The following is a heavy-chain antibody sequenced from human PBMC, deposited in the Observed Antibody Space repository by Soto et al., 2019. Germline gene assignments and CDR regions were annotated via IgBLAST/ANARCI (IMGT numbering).Heavy chain of an antibody. Sequence: SETLSLTCAVYGGSFSGYYWSWIRQPPGKGLEWIGEINHSGSTNYNPSLKSRVTTSVDTSKNQFSLKLSSVTAADTAVYYCAREGDTDTAMVTEFDYWGQGTLVTVSS. V-gene: IGHV4-34*01. CDR3: AREGDTDTAMVTEFDY. CDR1: GGSFSGYY. CDR2: INHSGST. J-gene: IGHJ4*02. D-gene: IGHD5-18*01.